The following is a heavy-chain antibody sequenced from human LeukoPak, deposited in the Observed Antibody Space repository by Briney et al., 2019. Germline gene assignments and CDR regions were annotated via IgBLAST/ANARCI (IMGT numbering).Heavy chain of an antibody. V-gene: IGHV3-23*01. J-gene: IGHJ4*02. CDR3: EKDLGGSGDYRPY. D-gene: IGHD2-21*02. CDR2: ISGSDGST. Sequence: GSLRLPCAASGFTFSSYAMSWVRQAPGKGLEWVSAISGSDGSTYYADSVKGRFTISRDNSKNTLYLQMNSLSAEDTAVYYCEKDLGGSGDYRPYWGQGSVVTVSS. CDR1: GFTFSSYA.